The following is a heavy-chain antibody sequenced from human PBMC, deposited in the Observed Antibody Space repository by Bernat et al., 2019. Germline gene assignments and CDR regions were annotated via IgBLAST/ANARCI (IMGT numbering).Heavy chain of an antibody. Sequence: QVRLVESGGGVVQPGRSLRLSCAASGFTFSSYAMHWVRQAPGKGLEWVAVISYDGSSKYYADSVKGRFTISRDNSKNTLYLQMNSLRAEDTAMYYCARDNDVWNYESYGMDVWGQGTTVTVAS. V-gene: IGHV3-30-3*01. CDR2: ISYDGSSK. CDR1: GFTFSSYA. D-gene: IGHD1-7*01. J-gene: IGHJ6*02. CDR3: ARDNDVWNYESYGMDV.